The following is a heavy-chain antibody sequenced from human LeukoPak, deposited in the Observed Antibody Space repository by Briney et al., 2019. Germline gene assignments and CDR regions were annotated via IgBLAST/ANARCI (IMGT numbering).Heavy chain of an antibody. V-gene: IGHV1-58*02. CDR2: IVVGSGNT. J-gene: IGHJ4*02. Sequence: GTSVKVSCKASGFTFTSSAMQWVRQARGQRLEWIGCIVVGSGNTNYAQKFQERVTITRDMSTSQAYIELSSLRSEDTAVYYCAGDPENCGWYGGGDYWGQGTLVTVSS. CDR3: AGDPENCGWYGGGDY. D-gene: IGHD6-19*01. CDR1: GFTFTSSA.